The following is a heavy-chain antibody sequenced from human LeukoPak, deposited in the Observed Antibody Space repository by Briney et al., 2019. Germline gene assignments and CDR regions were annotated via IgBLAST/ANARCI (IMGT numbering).Heavy chain of an antibody. J-gene: IGHJ4*02. CDR2: MSPNSGDT. D-gene: IGHD7-27*01. V-gene: IGHV1-8*02. CDR1: GYTFTSYG. CDR3: ARGPPNWGYDY. Sequence: ASVKVSCKASGYTFTSYGISWVRQAPGQRPEWMGWMSPNSGDTGYAQKFQDRVTMTRNASISTAYMELSSLRSDDTAVYYCARGPPNWGYDYWGPGTLVTVSS.